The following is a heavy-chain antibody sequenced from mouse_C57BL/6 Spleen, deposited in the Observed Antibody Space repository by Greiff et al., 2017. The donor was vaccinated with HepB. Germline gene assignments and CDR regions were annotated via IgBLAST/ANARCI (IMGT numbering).Heavy chain of an antibody. Sequence: DVKLVESEGGLVQPGSSMKLSCTASGFTFSDYYMAWVRQVPEKGLEWVANINYDGSSTYYLDSLKIRFIISRDNAKNILYLQMSSLKAEDTATYYCAREGGYYAMDYWGQGTSVTVSS. CDR1: GFTFSDYY. J-gene: IGHJ4*01. V-gene: IGHV5-16*01. CDR2: INYDGSST. CDR3: AREGGYYAMDY.